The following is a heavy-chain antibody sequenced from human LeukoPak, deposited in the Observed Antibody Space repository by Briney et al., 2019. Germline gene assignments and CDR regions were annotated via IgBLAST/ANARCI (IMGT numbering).Heavy chain of an antibody. Sequence: SETLSLTCTVSGGSISSSSYYWGWIRQPPGKGLEWIGSIYYSGSTYYNPSLKGRVTISVDTSKNQFSLKLGSVTAADTAVYYCARLGSGWYYFDYWGQGTLVTVSS. J-gene: IGHJ4*02. CDR2: IYYSGST. CDR3: ARLGSGWYYFDY. CDR1: GGSISSSSYY. D-gene: IGHD6-19*01. V-gene: IGHV4-39*01.